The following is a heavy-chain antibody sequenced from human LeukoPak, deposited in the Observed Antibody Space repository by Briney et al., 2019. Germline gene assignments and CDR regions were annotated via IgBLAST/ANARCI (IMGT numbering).Heavy chain of an antibody. D-gene: IGHD6-13*01. CDR2: IYYTGPT. CDR3: AARGGGLAAAGTGY. V-gene: IGHV4-39*07. CDR1: GVSISTSRYY. J-gene: IGHJ4*02. Sequence: SETLSLTCTVSGVSISTSRYYWGWIRQPPGKGLEWIGNIYYTGPTYYNASLESRVTISVDTSKNQFSLKLSSVTAADTAVYYCAARGGGLAAAGTGYWGQGTLVTVSS.